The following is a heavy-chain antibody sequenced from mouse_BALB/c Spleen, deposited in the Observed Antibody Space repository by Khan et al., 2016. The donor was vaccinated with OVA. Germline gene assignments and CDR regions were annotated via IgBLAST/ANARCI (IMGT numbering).Heavy chain of an antibody. CDR2: INTYTGEP. V-gene: IGHV9-3-1*01. J-gene: IGHJ1*01. D-gene: IGHD2-12*01. Sequence: QIQLVQSGPELKKPGETVKISCKASGFTFTNYGMNWVKQAPGKGLKWMGWINTYTGEPTYADDFKGRFVFSLETSASTAYLQINNLKNEDTASYFCARKNYSYDLYFDVWGAGTTVTVSS. CDR3: ARKNYSYDLYFDV. CDR1: GFTFTNYG.